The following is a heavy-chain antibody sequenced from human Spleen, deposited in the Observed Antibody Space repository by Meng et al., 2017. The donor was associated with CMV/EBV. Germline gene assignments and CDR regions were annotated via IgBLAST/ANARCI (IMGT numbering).Heavy chain of an antibody. CDR2: ISGSGGST. V-gene: IGHV3-23*01. Sequence: GGSLRLSCAASGFTFSDYYMSWVRQAPGKGLEWVSAISGSGGSTYYADSVKGRFTISRDNSENTLYLQMSSLRAEDTAVYYCAKDPVPYGSGSYCYFDYWGQGTLVTVSS. J-gene: IGHJ4*02. CDR3: AKDPVPYGSGSYCYFDY. D-gene: IGHD3-10*01. CDR1: GFTFSDYY.